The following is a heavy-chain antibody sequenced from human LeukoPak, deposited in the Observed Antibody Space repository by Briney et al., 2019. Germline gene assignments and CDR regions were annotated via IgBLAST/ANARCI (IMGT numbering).Heavy chain of an antibody. D-gene: IGHD3-22*01. J-gene: IGHJ4*02. V-gene: IGHV3-23*01. CDR2: ISSSGGST. CDR1: GLTFSSYV. Sequence: PGGSLRLSCAASGLTFSSYVMSWVRQAPGKGLEWVSGISSSGGSTYYADSVKGRFTISRDNSKNTLYLQMNSLRAEDTAVYYCARGVDYYENSGTIDYWGQGTLVTVSS. CDR3: ARGVDYYENSGTIDY.